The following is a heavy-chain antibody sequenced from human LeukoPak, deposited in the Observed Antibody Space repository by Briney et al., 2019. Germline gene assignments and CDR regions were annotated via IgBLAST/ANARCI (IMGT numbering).Heavy chain of an antibody. Sequence: GGSLRLSCAASGFTFSSYGMHWVRQAPGKRLEWVAVIWYDGGNKYYADSVKGRFTVSRDNSKNTLYLQMNSLRAEDTDVYYCAREYFIAALGGFHGYFDYWGQGTLVTVSS. J-gene: IGHJ4*02. CDR1: GFTFSSYG. CDR2: IWYDGGNK. V-gene: IGHV3-33*01. CDR3: AREYFIAALGGFHGYFDY. D-gene: IGHD6-6*01.